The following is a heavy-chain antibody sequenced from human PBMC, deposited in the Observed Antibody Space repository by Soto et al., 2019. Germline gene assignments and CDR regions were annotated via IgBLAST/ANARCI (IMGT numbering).Heavy chain of an antibody. D-gene: IGHD1-26*01. CDR1: GGSFSGYY. V-gene: IGHV4-34*01. CDR2: INHSGSS. CDR3: ARPYAYSGSYYWFDP. J-gene: IGHJ5*02. Sequence: QVQLQQWGAGLLKPSETLSLTCAVYGGSFSGYYWSWIRQPPGKGLEWIGEINHSGSSNYNSSLKGVVTISVDTSKTQGYLKLSSVTGADTAVYYCARPYAYSGSYYWFDPRGQGTLVTVSS.